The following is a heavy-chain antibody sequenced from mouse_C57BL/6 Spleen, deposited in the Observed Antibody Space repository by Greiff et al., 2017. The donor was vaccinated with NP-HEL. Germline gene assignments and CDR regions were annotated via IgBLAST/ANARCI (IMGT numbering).Heavy chain of an antibody. J-gene: IGHJ4*01. D-gene: IGHD1-1*01. V-gene: IGHV5-17*01. CDR1: GFTFSDYG. CDR3: ARLFTTVVDYYAMDY. Sequence: EVQLQESGGGLVKPGGSLKLSCAASGFTFSDYGMHWVRQAPEKGLEWVAYISSGSSSIYYADTVKGRFTISRDNAKNTLFLQMTSLRSEDTAMYYCARLFTTVVDYYAMDYWGQGTSVTVSS. CDR2: ISSGSSSI.